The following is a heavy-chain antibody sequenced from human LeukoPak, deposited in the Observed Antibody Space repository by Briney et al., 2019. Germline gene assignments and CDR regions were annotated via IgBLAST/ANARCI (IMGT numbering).Heavy chain of an antibody. CDR2: ISSSGGNT. V-gene: IGHV3-23*01. CDR1: GFTFSSYT. J-gene: IGHJ4*02. D-gene: IGHD2-2*03. Sequence: GGSLRLSCAASGFTFSSYTMSWVRQAPGKGLEWVSTISSSGGNTYYAESVKGRFTISRDNSKNTLYLQMNSLRAEDTALYYCAKMDEVFDYWGQGTLVTVSS. CDR3: AKMDEVFDY.